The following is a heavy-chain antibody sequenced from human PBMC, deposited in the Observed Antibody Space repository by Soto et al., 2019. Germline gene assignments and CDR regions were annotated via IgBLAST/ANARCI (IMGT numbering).Heavy chain of an antibody. CDR3: ARDRCRGSSGYPLHDY. CDR2: ISSSSSTI. V-gene: IGHV3-48*02. D-gene: IGHD3-22*01. CDR1: GFTFSSYS. J-gene: IGHJ4*02. Sequence: EVQLVESGGGLVQPGGSLRLSCAASGFTFSSYSMNWVRQAPGKGLEWVSYISSSSSTIYYADSVKGRFTISRDNAKNSLYLQMNSLRDENTAVYYCARDRCRGSSGYPLHDYCGQGTLVTFSS.